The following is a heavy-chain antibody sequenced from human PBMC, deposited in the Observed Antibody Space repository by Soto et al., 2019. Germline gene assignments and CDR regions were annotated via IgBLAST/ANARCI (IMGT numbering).Heavy chain of an antibody. CDR1: GYTFTSYG. CDR2: ISAYNGNT. Sequence: GASVKVSCKASGYTFTSYGISWVRQAPGQGLEWMGWISAYNGNTNYAQKLQGRVTMTTDTSTSTAYMELRSLRSDDTAVYYCASSDLGYCSSTSCPRLFDYWGQGTLVTVSS. CDR3: ASSDLGYCSSTSCPRLFDY. J-gene: IGHJ4*02. D-gene: IGHD2-2*01. V-gene: IGHV1-18*01.